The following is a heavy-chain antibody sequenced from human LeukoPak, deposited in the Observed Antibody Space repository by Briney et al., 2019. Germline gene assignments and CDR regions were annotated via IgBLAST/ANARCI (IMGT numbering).Heavy chain of an antibody. J-gene: IGHJ4*02. V-gene: IGHV3-30*03. CDR3: ASSWAYFDS. Sequence: PGGSLRLSCAASGFTFSSYGMHWVRQAPGKGLEWVAVISYDGSNKYYADSVEGRFTISRDNSKNTLYLQMNSLRAEGTAVYYCASSWAYFDSWGQGTLVTVSS. D-gene: IGHD6-13*01. CDR2: ISYDGSNK. CDR1: GFTFSSYG.